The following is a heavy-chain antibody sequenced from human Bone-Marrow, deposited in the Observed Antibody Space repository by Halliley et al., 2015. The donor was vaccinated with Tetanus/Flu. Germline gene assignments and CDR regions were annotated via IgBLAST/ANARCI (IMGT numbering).Heavy chain of an antibody. CDR1: GFTFSNSW. D-gene: IGHD1-26*01. J-gene: IGHJ4*02. CDR2: INNDGSGP. CDR3: AKWEVPKHDPFDY. V-gene: IGHV3-74*01. Sequence: SLRLSCAASGFTFSNSWMHWVRQAPGKGLMWVSRINNDGSGPVYADSVKGRFTISRDNAKNTLYLQMNGLRAEDTAVYYCAKWEVPKHDPFDYWGQGILVTVSS.